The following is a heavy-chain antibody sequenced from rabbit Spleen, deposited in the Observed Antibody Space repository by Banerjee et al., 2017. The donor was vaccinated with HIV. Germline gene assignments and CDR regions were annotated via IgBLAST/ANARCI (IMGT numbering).Heavy chain of an antibody. V-gene: IGHV1S47*01. CDR2: IEPIFGNT. Sequence: QEQLEESGGGLVQPGGSLKLSCKASGFDFSNYGVSWVRQAPGKGLEWIGYIEPIFGNTYYANWVNGRFTISSHNAQNTLYLQLSSLTAADTATYFCARGSGDVGWGYLIWGQGTLVTVS. CDR3: ARGSGDVGWGYLI. J-gene: IGHJ3*01. CDR1: GFDFSNYG. D-gene: IGHD2-1*01.